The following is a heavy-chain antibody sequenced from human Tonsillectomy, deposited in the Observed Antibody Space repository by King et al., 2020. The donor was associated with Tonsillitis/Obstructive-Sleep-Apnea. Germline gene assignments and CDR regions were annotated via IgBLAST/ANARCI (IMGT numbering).Heavy chain of an antibody. Sequence: VQLVESGGGLVQPGGSLRLSCAASGFTFSSHWMHWVRQAPGKGLVWVSRINSDGSSTSYADSVKGRFTISRDNAKNTLYLQMNSLRAEDTAVYYCAGYPDTHTDFWSGFYTRYYYYGMDVWGQGTTVTVSS. CDR2: INSDGSST. CDR1: GFTFSSHW. D-gene: IGHD3-3*01. CDR3: AGYPDTHTDFWSGFYTRYYYYGMDV. V-gene: IGHV3-74*01. J-gene: IGHJ6*02.